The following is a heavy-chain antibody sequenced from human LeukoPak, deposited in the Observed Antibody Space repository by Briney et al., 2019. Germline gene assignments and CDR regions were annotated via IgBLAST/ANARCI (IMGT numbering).Heavy chain of an antibody. J-gene: IGHJ4*02. V-gene: IGHV3-21*01. CDR2: IHSSSGSI. D-gene: IGHD7-27*01. Sequence: PGGSLRLSCAASGFNFTNYNMNWVRQAPGKGLEWVSSIHSSSGSIYYADSVKGRFTISRDNAKNSLYLQMNSLRAEDTAVYYCARENWGFDYWGQGTLVTVSS. CDR1: GFNFTNYN. CDR3: ARENWGFDY.